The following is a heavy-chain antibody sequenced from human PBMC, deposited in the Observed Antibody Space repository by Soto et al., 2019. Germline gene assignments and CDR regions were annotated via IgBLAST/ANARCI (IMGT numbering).Heavy chain of an antibody. D-gene: IGHD3-3*01. Sequence: SETLSLTCAVSGGSISSSNWWSWFRQPPGKGLEWIGEIYHSGSTNYNPSLKSRVTISVDKSKNQFSLKLSSVTAADTAVYYCARLGDITIFGVVKKRGFDYWGQGTLVTVS. CDR3: ARLGDITIFGVVKKRGFDY. CDR2: IYHSGST. J-gene: IGHJ4*02. CDR1: GGSISSSNW. V-gene: IGHV4-4*02.